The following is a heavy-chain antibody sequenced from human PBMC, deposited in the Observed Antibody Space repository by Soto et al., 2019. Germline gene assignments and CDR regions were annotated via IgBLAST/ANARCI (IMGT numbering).Heavy chain of an antibody. V-gene: IGHV3-72*01. CDR2: TKNKPNNYTT. J-gene: IGHJ6*02. CDR1: VFTFTDHY. D-gene: IGHD1-1*01. CDR3: AGEIRREDYYNYPLDV. Sequence: PGSPLIPSCLASVFTFTDHYMDWVRQAPATGLEWIARTKNKPNNYTTTYAASVKGRITISRDDSESSLYLQMNNLNTEDTAEYYCAGEIRREDYYNYPLDVWGQGTTVTVSS.